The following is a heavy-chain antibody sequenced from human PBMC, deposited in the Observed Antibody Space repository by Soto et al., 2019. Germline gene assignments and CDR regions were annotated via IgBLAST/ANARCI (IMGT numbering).Heavy chain of an antibody. CDR1: GFTFSSYD. Sequence: VQLVESGGGLVQPGGSLRLSCAASGFTFSSYDMHWVRQATGKGLEWVSAIGTAGDTYYPGSVKGRFTISRENAKNSLYLQMNSLRAGDTAVYYCARERDGVGAFDIWGQGTMVTVSS. CDR2: IGTAGDT. CDR3: ARERDGVGAFDI. V-gene: IGHV3-13*01. J-gene: IGHJ3*02. D-gene: IGHD1-26*01.